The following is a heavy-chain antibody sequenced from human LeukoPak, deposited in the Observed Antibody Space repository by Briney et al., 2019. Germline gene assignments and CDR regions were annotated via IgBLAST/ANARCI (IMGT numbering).Heavy chain of an antibody. J-gene: IGHJ6*02. V-gene: IGHV3-33*01. CDR2: IWYDGSNK. CDR1: GFTFSSYG. D-gene: IGHD2-2*01. Sequence: GGSLRLSCAASGFTFSSYGMHWVRQAPGKGLEWVAVIWYDGSNKYYADSVKGRFTISRDNSKNTLYLQMNSLRAEDTAVYYCAREGALGLGVVVPDYGMDVWGQGTTVTVSS. CDR3: AREGALGLGVVVPDYGMDV.